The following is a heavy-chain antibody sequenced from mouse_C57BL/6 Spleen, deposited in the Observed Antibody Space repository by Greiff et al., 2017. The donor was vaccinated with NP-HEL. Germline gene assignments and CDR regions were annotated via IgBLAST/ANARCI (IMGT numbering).Heavy chain of an antibody. CDR3: AIRNYYAMDY. CDR2: ISSGGSYT. J-gene: IGHJ4*01. CDR1: GFTFSSYG. Sequence: EVQGVESGGDLVKPGGSLKLSCAASGFTFSSYGMSWVRQTPDKRLEWVATISSGGSYTYYPDSVKGRFTISRDNAKNTLYLQMSSLKSEDTAMYYCAIRNYYAMDYWGQGTSVTVSS. V-gene: IGHV5-6*01.